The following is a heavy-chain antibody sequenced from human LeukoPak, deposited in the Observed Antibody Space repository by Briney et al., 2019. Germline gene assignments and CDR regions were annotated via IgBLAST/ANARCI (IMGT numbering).Heavy chain of an antibody. J-gene: IGHJ4*02. CDR2: IIPIFGTA. V-gene: IGHV1-69*05. CDR3: ARDRIAARMWYY. Sequence: SVKVSCKASGGTFSSYAISWVRQAPGQGLEWMGGIIPIFGTANYAQKFQGRVTITTDESTSTAYMELSSLRSEDTAVYYCARDRIAARMWYYWGQGTLVTVSS. CDR1: GGTFSSYA. D-gene: IGHD6-6*01.